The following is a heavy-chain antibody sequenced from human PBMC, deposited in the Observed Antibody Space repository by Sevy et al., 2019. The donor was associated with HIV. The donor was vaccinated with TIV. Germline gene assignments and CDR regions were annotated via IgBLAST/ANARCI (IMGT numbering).Heavy chain of an antibody. CDR1: GFTFSSYW. D-gene: IGHD5-18*01. CDR2: MKEDGSEK. V-gene: IGHV3-7*01. Sequence: GGSLRLSCAASGFTFSSYWMSWVRQAPGKGLEWVATMKEDGSEKSYVDSVMGRFTISRDNAKNSLYLQMNSLRVDDTALYYCVREGLGGFSYSLDCWGQGTLVTVSS. J-gene: IGHJ4*02. CDR3: VREGLGGFSYSLDC.